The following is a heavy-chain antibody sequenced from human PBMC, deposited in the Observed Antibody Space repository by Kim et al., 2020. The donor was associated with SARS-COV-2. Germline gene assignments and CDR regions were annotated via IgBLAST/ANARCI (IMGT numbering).Heavy chain of an antibody. CDR1: GGSVSSGSYY. J-gene: IGHJ4*02. CDR2: IYYSGST. Sequence: SETLSLTCTVSGGSVSSGSYYWSWIRQPPGKGLEWIGYIYYSGSTNYNPSLKSRVTISVDTSKNQFSLKLSSVTAADTAVYYCARDLVGATWGEYYFDYWGQGTLVTVSS. V-gene: IGHV4-61*01. CDR3: ARDLVGATWGEYYFDY. D-gene: IGHD1-26*01.